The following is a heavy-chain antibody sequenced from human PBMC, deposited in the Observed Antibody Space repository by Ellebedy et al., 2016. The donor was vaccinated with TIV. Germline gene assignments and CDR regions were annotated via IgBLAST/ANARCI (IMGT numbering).Heavy chain of an antibody. D-gene: IGHD6-19*01. V-gene: IGHV1-46*04. CDR2: INPSVGST. CDR3: ARARSNCWLHTPDY. J-gene: IGHJ4*02. CDR1: GYTFTSYF. Sequence: AASVKVSCKASGYTFTSYFMHWGRQAPGQGLEWMGIINPSVGSTTYAQKLQGRVTMTRDTSTSTVYMELSSLRTEDTAVYYCARARSNCWLHTPDYWGQGTLVTVSS.